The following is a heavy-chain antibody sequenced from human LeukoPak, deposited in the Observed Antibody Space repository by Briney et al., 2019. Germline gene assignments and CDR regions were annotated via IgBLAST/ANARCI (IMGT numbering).Heavy chain of an antibody. CDR3: ARDRAGGRYDY. V-gene: IGHV1-69*06. Sequence: SVTVTLKGSGYTFTSYAISWVRQPPAQGLEWMGGIIPIFGTANYAQKFQGRVTITADKSTSTVYMELNSLRSEDTAVYYCARDRAGGRYDYWGKGTLVTVSS. CDR2: IIPIFGTA. J-gene: IGHJ4*02. CDR1: GYTFTSYA. D-gene: IGHD2-15*01.